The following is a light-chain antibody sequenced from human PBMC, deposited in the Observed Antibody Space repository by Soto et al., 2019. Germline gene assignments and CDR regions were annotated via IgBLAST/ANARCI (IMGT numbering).Light chain of an antibody. CDR1: HSVSSN. Sequence: EIFVTHSRATLSVSPGGRATLSCRSSHSVSSNLAWYQQKPGEAPRLLIYGASTRATGIPARFSGSGSGTEFTPNISSLQSEDFEVYSCKQYNKWTQTFGQGNXVDIK. V-gene: IGKV3-15*01. CDR2: GAS. CDR3: KQYNKWTQT. J-gene: IGKJ1*01.